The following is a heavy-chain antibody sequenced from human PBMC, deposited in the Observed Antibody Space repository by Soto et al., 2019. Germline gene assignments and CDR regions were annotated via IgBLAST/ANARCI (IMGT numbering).Heavy chain of an antibody. Sequence: GGSLRLSCAASGFTFSSYAMSWVRQAPGKGLEWVSAISGSGGSTYYADSVKGRLTISRDNSKNTLYLQMNSLRAEDTAVYYCAKDHYYDFWSGYLRPGFDYWGQGTLVTVSS. D-gene: IGHD3-3*01. CDR1: GFTFSSYA. V-gene: IGHV3-23*01. CDR3: AKDHYYDFWSGYLRPGFDY. CDR2: ISGSGGST. J-gene: IGHJ4*02.